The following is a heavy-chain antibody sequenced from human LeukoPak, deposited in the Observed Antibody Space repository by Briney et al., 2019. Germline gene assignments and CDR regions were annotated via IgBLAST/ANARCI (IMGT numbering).Heavy chain of an antibody. CDR2: INQDGTEK. D-gene: IGHD2-15*01. V-gene: IGHV3-7*01. CDR3: ASGNYFDS. J-gene: IGHJ4*02. Sequence: GGSLRLSCAASGFTFSDYYMSWIRQAPGKGLEWVANINQDGTEKHYVDSVKGRFTISRDNAKKSLYLQMNSLRAEDTAVYFCASGNYFDSWGQGTLVAVSS. CDR1: GFTFSDYY.